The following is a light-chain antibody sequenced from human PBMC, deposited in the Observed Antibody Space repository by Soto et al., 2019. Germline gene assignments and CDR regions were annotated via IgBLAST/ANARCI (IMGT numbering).Light chain of an antibody. Sequence: DIQMTQSPSSLSASVGDRVTITCRASQTIATFLNWYQQRPGQAPRLLIYAASNLDNGVPSTFSGSGSETVFTLSLSRLQPEGFATYFCQQTCSAPVTVGQGTKLELK. CDR3: QQTCSAPVT. CDR1: QTIATF. V-gene: IGKV1-39*01. J-gene: IGKJ2*01. CDR2: AAS.